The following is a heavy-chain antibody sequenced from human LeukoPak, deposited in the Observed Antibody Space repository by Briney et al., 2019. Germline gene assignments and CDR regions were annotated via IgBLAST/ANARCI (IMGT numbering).Heavy chain of an antibody. CDR2: IKQDGSEK. CDR1: GFTFSSYW. V-gene: IGHV3-7*01. D-gene: IGHD3-16*01. J-gene: IGHJ4*02. CDR3: ARDYGGDIFDY. Sequence: PGGSLRLSCAASGFTFSSYWMSWVRQAPGKGLEWVANIKQDGSEKYYVDSVKGRFTISRDNAKNPLYLQMNSLRAEDTAVYYCARDYGGDIFDYWGQGTLVTVSS.